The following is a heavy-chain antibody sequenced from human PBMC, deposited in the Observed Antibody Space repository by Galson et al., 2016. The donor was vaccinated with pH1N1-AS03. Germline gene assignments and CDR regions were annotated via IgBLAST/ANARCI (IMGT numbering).Heavy chain of an antibody. CDR1: GDSLSSYF. J-gene: IGHJ4*02. CDR2: VYYTGSV. Sequence: ETLSLPCTVSGDSLSSYFWNWIRRPPGKGLEWIGYVYYTGSVKYNPSLKSRVTISLDTSNNQFSLILKSVTAADTAVYYCARGRAPSPVTYYFDDWGQGTLVTVSS. V-gene: IGHV4-59*01. CDR3: ARGRAPSPVTYYFDD.